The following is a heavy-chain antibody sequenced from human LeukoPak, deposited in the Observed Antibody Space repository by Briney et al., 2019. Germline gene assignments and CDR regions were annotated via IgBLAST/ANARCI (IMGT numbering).Heavy chain of an antibody. D-gene: IGHD1-1*01. V-gene: IGHV3-21*01. Sequence: GGSLRLSCAASGFTLSTYTMNWVRQAPGKGLQWVSSISTRSSYLYYADSVKGRFTISRDDAKNSLYLQLNSLRAEDTAVYYCATLASTDGYWGQGTLVTVSS. CDR2: ISTRSSYL. CDR3: ATLASTDGY. J-gene: IGHJ4*02. CDR1: GFTLSTYT.